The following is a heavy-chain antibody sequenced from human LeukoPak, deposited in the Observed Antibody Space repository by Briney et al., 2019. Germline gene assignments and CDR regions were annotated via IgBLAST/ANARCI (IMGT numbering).Heavy chain of an antibody. V-gene: IGHV4-4*07. CDR2: IYTSGST. Sequence: SETLSLTCTVSGGSLSSYYWSWIRQPAGKGLEWIGRIYTSGSTNYNPSLKSRVTMSVDTSKNQFSLKLSSVTAADTAVYYCARDSRDIVVVPAAYYYYYYMDVWGKGTTVTVSS. CDR1: GGSLSSYY. D-gene: IGHD2-2*01. CDR3: ARDSRDIVVVPAAYYYYYYMDV. J-gene: IGHJ6*03.